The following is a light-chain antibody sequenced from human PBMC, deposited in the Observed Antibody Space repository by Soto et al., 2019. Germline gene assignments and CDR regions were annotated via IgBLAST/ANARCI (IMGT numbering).Light chain of an antibody. V-gene: IGKV3D-20*02. CDR3: QQRGNWPLT. J-gene: IGKJ1*01. Sequence: EIELTQSPGTLSLSPGERATLSCRASQRLASNYLAWYQQRPGQAPRLLLYGVSSRATGIPDRFSGSGSGTDFTLAISRVEPEDFAVYFCQQRGNWPLTFGQGTKVEIK. CDR2: GVS. CDR1: QRLASNY.